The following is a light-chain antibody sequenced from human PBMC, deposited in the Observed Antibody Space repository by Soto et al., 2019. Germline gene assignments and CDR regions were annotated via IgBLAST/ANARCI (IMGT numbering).Light chain of an antibody. V-gene: IGLV1-40*01. CDR3: QSYDSSLSGSV. J-gene: IGLJ3*02. CDR2: GNS. Sequence: QSVLTQPPSVSGAPGKRVTISCTGSSSNIGAGYDVHWYQQLPGTAPKLLISGNSNRPSGVPDRFSGSKSGTSSSLAITGLQAEDESDYYCQSYDSSLSGSVFGGGTKLTVL. CDR1: SSNIGAGYD.